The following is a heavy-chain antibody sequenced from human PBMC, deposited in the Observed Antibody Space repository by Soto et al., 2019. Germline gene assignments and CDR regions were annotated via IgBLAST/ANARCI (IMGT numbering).Heavy chain of an antibody. Sequence: GGSLRLSCAASGFTFSSYGMHWVRQAPGKGLEWVAVISYDGSNKYYADSVKGRFTISRDNSKNTLYLQMNSLRAEDTAVYYCAKGTPPHNLYSSSKYYFDYWGQGTLVTVSS. CDR1: GFTFSSYG. CDR3: AKGTPPHNLYSSSKYYFDY. V-gene: IGHV3-30*18. D-gene: IGHD6-13*01. J-gene: IGHJ4*02. CDR2: ISYDGSNK.